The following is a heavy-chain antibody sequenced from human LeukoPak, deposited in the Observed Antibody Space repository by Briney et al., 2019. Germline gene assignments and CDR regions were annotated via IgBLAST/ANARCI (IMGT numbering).Heavy chain of an antibody. V-gene: IGHV3-74*03. D-gene: IGHD3-3*01. Sequence: GGSLRLSCAASGFTFSSYWVHWVRQAPGKGLVWVSLINSDGIITTYADFVRGRLTISRDNAKNSLYLQMNSLRAEDTAVYYCARDGVVLRFLEWLPPDYYYYYGMDVWGQGTTVTVSS. CDR2: INSDGIIT. J-gene: IGHJ6*02. CDR1: GFTFSSYW. CDR3: ARDGVVLRFLEWLPPDYYYYYGMDV.